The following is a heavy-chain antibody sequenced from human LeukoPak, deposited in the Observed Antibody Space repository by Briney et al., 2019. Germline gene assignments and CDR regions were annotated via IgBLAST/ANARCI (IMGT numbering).Heavy chain of an antibody. D-gene: IGHD3-22*01. CDR3: ARKADYYDLSGAYYYGMDV. CDR1: GGTFSSYA. Sequence: KISCKASGGTFSSYAIGWVRQAPGQGLEWMGGIIPIFGTANYAQKFQGRVTITADESTSTAYMELSSLRSEDTAVYYCARKADYYDLSGAYYYGMDVWGQGTTVTVSS. CDR2: IIPIFGTA. J-gene: IGHJ6*02. V-gene: IGHV1-69*01.